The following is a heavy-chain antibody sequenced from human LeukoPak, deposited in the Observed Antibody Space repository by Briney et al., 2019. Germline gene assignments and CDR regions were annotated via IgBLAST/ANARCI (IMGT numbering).Heavy chain of an antibody. V-gene: IGHV3-48*03. CDR1: GFTFSSYE. CDR2: ISSSGSTI. Sequence: GGSLRLSCAASGFTFSSYEMNWVRQAPGKGLEWVSYISSSGSTIYYADSVKGRFTISRDNAKNSLYLQMNSLRAEDTAVYYCAREADHGYTSGWRGNWFDPWGQGTLVTVSS. D-gene: IGHD6-19*01. J-gene: IGHJ5*02. CDR3: AREADHGYTSGWRGNWFDP.